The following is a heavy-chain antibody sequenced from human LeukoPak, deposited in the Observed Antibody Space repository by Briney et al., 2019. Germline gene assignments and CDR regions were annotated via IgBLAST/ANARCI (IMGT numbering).Heavy chain of an antibody. CDR3: AKTQSSSWYYFDY. CDR2: ISYDGGTK. J-gene: IGHJ4*02. Sequence: GGSLRLSCAASGFIFNTYGMHWVRQAPGKGLEWVAVISYDGGTKYYADSVKGRLTISRDNSKNTLYLQMNSLRAEDTAVYYCAKTQSSSWYYFDYWGQGTLVTVSS. CDR1: GFIFNTYG. V-gene: IGHV3-30*18. D-gene: IGHD6-13*01.